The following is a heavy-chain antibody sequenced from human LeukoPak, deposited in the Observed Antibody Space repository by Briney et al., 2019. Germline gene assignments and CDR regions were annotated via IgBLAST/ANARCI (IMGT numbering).Heavy chain of an antibody. Sequence: GASVTVSCKASGYTFTSYGISWVRQAPGQGLEWKGWISAYNGNTNYAQKLQGRVTMTTDTSTSTAYMELRSLRSDDTAVYYCARDEYYYGSGSYSGWFDPWGQGTLVTVSS. J-gene: IGHJ5*02. D-gene: IGHD3-10*01. CDR3: ARDEYYYGSGSYSGWFDP. CDR2: ISAYNGNT. V-gene: IGHV1-18*01. CDR1: GYTFTSYG.